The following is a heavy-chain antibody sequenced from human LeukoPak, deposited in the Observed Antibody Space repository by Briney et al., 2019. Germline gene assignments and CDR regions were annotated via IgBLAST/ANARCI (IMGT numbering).Heavy chain of an antibody. CDR1: GYSFTNNH. V-gene: IGHV5-51*01. CDR3: ARDGSYGGIDYHYAMDV. D-gene: IGHD4-23*01. CDR2: VYPGDSHP. Sequence: GESLKISCKGSGYSFTNNHIDWVRQMPGKGLEWMGIVYPGDSHPRYSPSFEGQVTISVDKSINTAYLQWSSQKASDTATYYCARDGSYGGIDYHYAMDVWGKGTTVTVSS. J-gene: IGHJ6*04.